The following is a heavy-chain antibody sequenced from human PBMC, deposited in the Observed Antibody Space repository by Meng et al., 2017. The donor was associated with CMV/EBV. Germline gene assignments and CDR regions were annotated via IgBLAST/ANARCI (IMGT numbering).Heavy chain of an antibody. V-gene: IGHV1-46*01. CDR1: GYTFISYY. J-gene: IGHJ4*02. CDR2: INPSGGST. CDR3: ARESSYDFSHDY. D-gene: IGHD3-3*01. Sequence: VQLWQCGPELNKLRAHVNVSCKAHGYTFISYYMHWVRQAPGQGLEWMGIINPSGGSTSYAQKFQGRVTMTRDTSTSTVYMELSSLRSEDTAVYYCARESSYDFSHDYWGQGTLVTVSS.